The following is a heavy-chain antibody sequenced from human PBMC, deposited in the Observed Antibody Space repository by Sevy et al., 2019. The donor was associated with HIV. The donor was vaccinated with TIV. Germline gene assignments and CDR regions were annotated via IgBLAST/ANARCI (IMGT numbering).Heavy chain of an antibody. V-gene: IGHV3-21*01. J-gene: IGHJ5*02. D-gene: IGHD3-16*01. CDR3: ARDLNSIPPGGWFDP. CDR1: GFTFSSYS. Sequence: GGSLRLSCAASGFTFSSYSMNWVRQAPGKGLEWVSSISSSSSYIYYADSVKGRFTISRDNAKNSLYLQMNSLRAEDTAVYYCARDLNSIPPGGWFDPWGQGTLVTDSS. CDR2: ISSSSSYI.